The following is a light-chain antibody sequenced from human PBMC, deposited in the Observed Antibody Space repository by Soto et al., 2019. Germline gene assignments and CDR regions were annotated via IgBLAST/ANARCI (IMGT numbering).Light chain of an antibody. CDR3: GADHGTGSNFVSWV. Sequence: QTVVTQPPSASASLGASVTLTCTLSSGYSNYKVDWYQQRPGKGPRFVMRVGPGGIVGSKGDGIPDRFSVLGSGLNRYLTIKNIQAEDESDYHCGADHGTGSNFVSWVFGGGTKVTVL. CDR1: SGYSNYK. J-gene: IGLJ3*02. CDR2: VGPGGIVG. V-gene: IGLV9-49*01.